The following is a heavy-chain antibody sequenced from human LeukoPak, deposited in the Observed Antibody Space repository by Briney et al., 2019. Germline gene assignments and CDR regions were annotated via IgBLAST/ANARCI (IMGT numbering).Heavy chain of an antibody. J-gene: IGHJ6*03. Sequence: GGSLRLSCAASGFTFSSYSMNWVRQAPGKGLEWVSYISSSSSTIYYADSVKGRFTISRDNAKNSLYLQMNSLRAEDTAVYYCARDQGTPFFYYYYYMDVWGKGTTVTVSS. CDR3: ARDQGTPFFYYYYYMDV. D-gene: IGHD1-1*01. V-gene: IGHV3-48*01. CDR2: ISSSSSTI. CDR1: GFTFSSYS.